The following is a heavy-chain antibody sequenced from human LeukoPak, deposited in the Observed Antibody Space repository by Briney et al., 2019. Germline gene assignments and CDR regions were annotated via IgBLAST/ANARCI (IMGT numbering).Heavy chain of an antibody. V-gene: IGHV4-39*07. J-gene: IGHJ4*02. Sequence: SETLSLTCTVSGGSISSSSYYWGWIRQPPGKGLEWIGSIYYSGSTYYNPSLKSRVTISVDTSKNQFSLRLSSVTAADTAVYYCARNPHSSEFDYWGQGTLVTVSS. CDR2: IYYSGST. CDR3: ARNPHSSEFDY. CDR1: GGSISSSSYY. D-gene: IGHD3-22*01.